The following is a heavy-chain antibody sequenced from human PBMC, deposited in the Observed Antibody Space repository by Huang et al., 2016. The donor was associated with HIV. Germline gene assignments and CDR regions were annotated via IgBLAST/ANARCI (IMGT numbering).Heavy chain of an antibody. Sequence: QLQLQESGPGLVKPSETLSLTCTVSGGSIRSDNYYWGWIRQPPGKGLEWIGSIYFRGNTYYNPSLKRRVTTTVDTSKKHCSLRMRSVTAADTAVYYCARLPGSITMIRGVITDPYWGQGTLVTVSS. D-gene: IGHD3-10*01. J-gene: IGHJ4*02. V-gene: IGHV4-39*02. CDR1: GGSIRSDNYY. CDR3: ARLPGSITMIRGVITDPY. CDR2: IYFRGNT.